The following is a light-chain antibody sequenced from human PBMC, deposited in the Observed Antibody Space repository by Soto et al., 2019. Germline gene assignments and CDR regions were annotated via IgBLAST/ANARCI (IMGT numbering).Light chain of an antibody. Sequence: QSVLTQPPSVSGAPGQRVTISCTGSSSNIGAAYDVHWYQHLPGTAPKLLIYSNSNRPSGVPDRFSGSKSGTSAFLAITGLQAEDEADYYCQSYDSSLSGSVFGTGTKVTVL. CDR2: SNS. J-gene: IGLJ1*01. CDR3: QSYDSSLSGSV. CDR1: SSNIGAAYD. V-gene: IGLV1-40*01.